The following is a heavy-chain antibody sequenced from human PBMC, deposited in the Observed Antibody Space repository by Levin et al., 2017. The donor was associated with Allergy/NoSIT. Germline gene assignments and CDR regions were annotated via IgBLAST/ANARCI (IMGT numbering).Heavy chain of an antibody. CDR3: ARHYGGNSFRFRAFDI. V-gene: IGHV5-10-1*01. J-gene: IGHJ3*02. CDR2: IDPSDSYT. CDR1: GYSFTNYW. Sequence: GESLKISCTGSGYSFTNYWITWVRQMPGKGLEWMGRIDPSDSYTDYSPSFQGHVTIPADKSITTAYLQWSSLKASDTAMYYCARHYGGNSFRFRAFDIWGQGTMVTVSS. D-gene: IGHD4-23*01.